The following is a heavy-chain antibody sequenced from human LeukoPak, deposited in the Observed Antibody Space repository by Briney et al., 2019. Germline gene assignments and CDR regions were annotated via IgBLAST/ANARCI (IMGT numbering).Heavy chain of an antibody. J-gene: IGHJ4*02. CDR2: MNPNSGNT. CDR3: AREVAAMVKYFDY. V-gene: IGHV1-8*01. Sequence: ASVTVSCKASGYTFTSYDINWVRQAAGQGLEWMGWMNPNSGNTGYAQKFQGRVTMTRDTSTSTVYMELSSLRSEDTAVYYCAREVAAMVKYFDYWGQGTLVTVSS. CDR1: GYTFTSYD. D-gene: IGHD5-18*01.